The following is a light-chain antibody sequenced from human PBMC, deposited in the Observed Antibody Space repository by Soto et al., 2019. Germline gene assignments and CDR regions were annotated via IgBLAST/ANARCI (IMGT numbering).Light chain of an antibody. V-gene: IGKV1-16*02. CDR2: AAS. Sequence: DIQMHQAPSSLSAYVGDRVTITCRARPGLSNYLAWFQQKPGQAQKSLIYAASSLQSGVPSKFSGSVSVSDFTRTIISLQPEYFATYYCQQYNSYPITFGQGTRLEIK. CDR1: PGLSNY. CDR3: QQYNSYPIT. J-gene: IGKJ5*01.